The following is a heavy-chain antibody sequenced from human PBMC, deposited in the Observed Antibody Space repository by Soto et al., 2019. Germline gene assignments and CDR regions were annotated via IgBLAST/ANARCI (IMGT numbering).Heavy chain of an antibody. CDR3: ARDRLESNLGDGMDF. Sequence: QVQVVESGGGVVQPGRSLRLSCAASGFTFNSYGMHWVRQAPGTGLEWVALISHDGSYKYYADFVKGRFTISRDKSRNTLWLQMNSLRAEDTAVYYCARDRLESNLGDGMDFWGQGTTVTVSS. CDR1: GFTFNSYG. J-gene: IGHJ6*02. CDR2: ISHDGSYK. V-gene: IGHV3-30*03. D-gene: IGHD1-1*01.